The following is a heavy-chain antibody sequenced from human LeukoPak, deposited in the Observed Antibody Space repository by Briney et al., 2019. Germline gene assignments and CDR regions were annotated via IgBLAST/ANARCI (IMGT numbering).Heavy chain of an antibody. D-gene: IGHD2-15*01. Sequence: PGGSLRLSCAASGFTFSSYGMHWVRQAPGKGLEWVAVISYDGSNKYYADSVKGRFTISRDNSKNTLYLQMNSLRAEDTAVYYCAKDPKWLSVVVAATPDYWGQGTLVTVSS. V-gene: IGHV3-30*18. J-gene: IGHJ4*02. CDR3: AKDPKWLSVVVAATPDY. CDR1: GFTFSSYG. CDR2: ISYDGSNK.